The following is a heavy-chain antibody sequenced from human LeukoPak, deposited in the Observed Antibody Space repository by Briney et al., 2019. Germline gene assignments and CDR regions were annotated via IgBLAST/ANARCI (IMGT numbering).Heavy chain of an antibody. Sequence: GGSLRLSCAASGFTFTSYAMSWVRQAAGKGLGGVSVMSGSGGSTFYATSVKGRVTISRDNSKNTLYLQMKTLRAEDTAVYHCAKGRSETPVAATNYWGQGTQVTVSS. CDR1: GFTFTSYA. D-gene: IGHD2-15*01. J-gene: IGHJ4*02. CDR3: AKGRSETPVAATNY. CDR2: MSGSGGST. V-gene: IGHV3-23*01.